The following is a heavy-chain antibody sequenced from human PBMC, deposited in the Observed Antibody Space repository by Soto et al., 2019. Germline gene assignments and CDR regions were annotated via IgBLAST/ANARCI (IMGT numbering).Heavy chain of an antibody. D-gene: IGHD2-21*01. Sequence: GASVKVSCKTSGGTFNNYATYWVRQAPGQGLDWMGGLIPLFNTPNYAQQFQGRVTITAAESTSTAYMELRSLRSEDTAIYYCARYHVVIDEINWFDPWGQGTQVTVSS. J-gene: IGHJ5*02. V-gene: IGHV1-69*13. CDR3: ARYHVVIDEINWFDP. CDR1: GGTFNNYA. CDR2: LIPLFNTP.